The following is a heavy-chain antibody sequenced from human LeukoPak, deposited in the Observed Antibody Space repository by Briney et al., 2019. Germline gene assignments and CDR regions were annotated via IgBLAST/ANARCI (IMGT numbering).Heavy chain of an antibody. CDR1: GGSISSYY. Sequence: SESLSLTCTVSGGSISSYYWSWIRQPPGKGLEWIGYIYYSGSTNYNPSLKSRVTISVDTSKNQFSLKLSSVTAADTAVYYCARSMVRGVLSGMDVWGQGTTVTVSS. V-gene: IGHV4-59*08. J-gene: IGHJ6*02. D-gene: IGHD3-10*01. CDR2: IYYSGST. CDR3: ARSMVRGVLSGMDV.